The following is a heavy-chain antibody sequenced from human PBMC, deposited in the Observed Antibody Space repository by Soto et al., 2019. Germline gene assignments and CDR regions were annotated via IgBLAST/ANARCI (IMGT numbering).Heavy chain of an antibody. D-gene: IGHD2-2*01. J-gene: IGHJ6*02. CDR2: IYYSGST. CDR3: ARVKQCSSNSCMDV. CDR1: GGSISSGGYY. Sequence: SETLSLTCTVSGGSISSGGYYWSWIRQHPGKGLEWIGYIYYSGSTYYNPSLKSRVTISVDTSKNQFSLKLSSVTAADTAVYYCARVKQCSSNSCMDVQGQGPKFTV. V-gene: IGHV4-31*03.